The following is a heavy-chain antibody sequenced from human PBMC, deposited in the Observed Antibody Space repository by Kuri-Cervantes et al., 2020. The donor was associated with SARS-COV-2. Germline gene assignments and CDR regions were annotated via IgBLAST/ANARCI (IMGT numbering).Heavy chain of an antibody. CDR2: INHSGST. J-gene: IGHJ6*03. D-gene: IGHD5-18*01. Sequence: SETLSLTCAVYGGSFGGYYWSWIRQPPGKGLEWIGEINHSGSTNYNPSLKSRVTISVDTSKNQFSLKLSSVTAADTAVYYCARATAMVYYYYYYYMDVWGKGTTVTVSS. V-gene: IGHV4-34*01. CDR1: GGSFGGYY. CDR3: ARATAMVYYYYYYYMDV.